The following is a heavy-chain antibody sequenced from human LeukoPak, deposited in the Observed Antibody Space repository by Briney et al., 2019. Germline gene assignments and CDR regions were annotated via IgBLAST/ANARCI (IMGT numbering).Heavy chain of an antibody. V-gene: IGHV4-4*09. Sequence: SETLSLTCTVSGGSISSYYWSWIRQPPGKGLEWIGYIYTSGSTNYNPSHKSRVTISVDTSKNQFSLKLGSVTAADTAVYYCAGGTYDFWSGYSFFDYWGQGTLVTVSS. CDR3: AGGTYDFWSGYSFFDY. CDR2: IYTSGST. D-gene: IGHD3-3*01. CDR1: GGSISSYY. J-gene: IGHJ4*02.